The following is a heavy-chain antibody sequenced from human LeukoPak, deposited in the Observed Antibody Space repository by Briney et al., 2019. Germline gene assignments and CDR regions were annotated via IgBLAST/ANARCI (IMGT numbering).Heavy chain of an antibody. J-gene: IGHJ4*02. V-gene: IGHV3-23*01. CDR2: ISGSGGST. D-gene: IGHD3-16*02. CDR1: GFTFSSYA. Sequence: PGGSLRLSCAASGFTFSSYAMSWVRQAPGKGLEWVSAISGSGGSTYYADSVKGRFTISRDNSKNTLYLQMNSLRAEDTAVYYCARGGDYVWGSYRSVVDYWGQGTLVTVSS. CDR3: ARGGDYVWGSYRSVVDY.